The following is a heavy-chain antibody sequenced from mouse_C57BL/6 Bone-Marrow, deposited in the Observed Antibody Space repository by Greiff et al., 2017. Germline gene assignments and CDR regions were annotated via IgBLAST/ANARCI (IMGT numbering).Heavy chain of an antibody. V-gene: IGHV1-64*01. Sequence: VQLQQPGAELVKPGASVKLSCKASGYTFTSYWMHWVKQRPGQGLEWIGMIHPNSGSTNYNEKFKSKATLTVDKSSSTAYMQLSSLTSEDSAVYYCARLARVSAWFAYWGQGTLVTVSA. CDR3: ARLARVSAWFAY. CDR2: IHPNSGST. J-gene: IGHJ3*01. CDR1: GYTFTSYW. D-gene: IGHD3-3*01.